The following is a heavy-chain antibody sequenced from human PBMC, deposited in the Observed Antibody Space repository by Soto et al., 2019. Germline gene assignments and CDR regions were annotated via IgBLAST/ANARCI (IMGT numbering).Heavy chain of an antibody. CDR2: IIPIFGTA. V-gene: IGHV1-69*13. CDR1: GGTFSSYA. D-gene: IGHD3-9*01. J-gene: IGHJ6*02. CDR3: ARVDILTVYGCMDV. Sequence: WASVKVSCKASGGTFSSYAISWVRQAPGQGLEWMGGIIPIFGTANYAQKFQGRVTITADESTSTAYMELSSLRSEDTAVYYCARVDILTVYGCMDVWGQGTTVTVSS.